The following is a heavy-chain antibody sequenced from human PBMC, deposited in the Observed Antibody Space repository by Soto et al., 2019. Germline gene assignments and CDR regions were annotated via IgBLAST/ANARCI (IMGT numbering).Heavy chain of an antibody. V-gene: IGHV1-69*01. CDR1: GGTFSSYA. J-gene: IGHJ6*02. CDR3: ARSQGSSTSLEIYYYCYYGMDV. D-gene: IGHD2-2*01. Sequence: QVQLVQSGAEVKKPGSSVKVSCKASGGTFSSYAISWVRQAPGQGLEWMGGIIPISGTANYAQKFQGRVTITADESTSTDYMEMSRLKSEDTAVYYCARSQGSSTSLEIYYYCYYGMDVWGQGTTVTVSS. CDR2: IIPISGTA.